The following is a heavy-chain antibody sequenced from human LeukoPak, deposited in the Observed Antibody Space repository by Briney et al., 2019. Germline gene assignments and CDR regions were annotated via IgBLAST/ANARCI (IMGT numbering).Heavy chain of an antibody. CDR2: ISTSGTT. J-gene: IGHJ4*02. CDR3: AGHEGLPAPVGY. D-gene: IGHD4-23*01. V-gene: IGHV4-4*07. CDR1: GGSISGYF. Sequence: SETLSLTCTVSGGSISGYFWTWIRQPAGEGLEWIGRISTSGTTNYNPSLKSRVTLSVDTSKNQFSLKLSSVTAADTAVYYCAGHEGLPAPVGYWGQGTLVTVSS.